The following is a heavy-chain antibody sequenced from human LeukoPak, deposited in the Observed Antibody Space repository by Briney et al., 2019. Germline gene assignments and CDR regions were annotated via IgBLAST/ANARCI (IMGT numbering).Heavy chain of an antibody. J-gene: IGHJ4*02. D-gene: IGHD4-17*01. CDR2: ISWDGGST. CDR3: AKGYGDYDTDY. V-gene: IGHV3-43*01. Sequence: PGGSLRLSCAASGFTFDDYTMHWVRQAPGKGLEGVSLISWDGGSTYYADSVKGRFTISRDNSKNSLYLQMNSLRTEDTALYYCAKGYGDYDTDYWGQGTLVTVSS. CDR1: GFTFDDYT.